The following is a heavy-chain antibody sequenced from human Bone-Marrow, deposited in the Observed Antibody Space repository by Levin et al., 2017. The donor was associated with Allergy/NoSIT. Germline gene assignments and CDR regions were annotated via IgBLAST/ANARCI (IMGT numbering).Heavy chain of an antibody. CDR2: INHSGST. Sequence: SQTLSLTCAVYGGSFSGYYWSWIRQPPGKGLEWIGEINHSGSTNYNPSLKSRVTISVDTSKNQFSLKLSSVTAADTAVYYCARGGPSIVVVPAALTTYFDYWGQGTLVTVSS. CDR3: ARGGPSIVVVPAALTTYFDY. CDR1: GGSFSGYY. V-gene: IGHV4-34*01. J-gene: IGHJ4*02. D-gene: IGHD2-2*01.